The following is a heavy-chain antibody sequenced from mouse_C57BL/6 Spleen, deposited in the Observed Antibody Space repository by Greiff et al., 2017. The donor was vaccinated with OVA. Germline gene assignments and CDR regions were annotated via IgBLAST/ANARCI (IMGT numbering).Heavy chain of an antibody. CDR2: IYPGSGST. Sequence: QVQLQQPGAELVKPGASVKMSCKASGYTFTSYWITWVKQRPGQGLEWIGDIYPGSGSTNYNEKFKSKATLTVDTSSSTAYMQLSSLTSEDSAVYYCARSHYGSSLYYAMDYCVKEPQSPSPQ. J-gene: IGHJ4*01. D-gene: IGHD1-1*01. V-gene: IGHV1-55*01. CDR3: ARSHYGSSLYYAMDY. CDR1: GYTFTSYW.